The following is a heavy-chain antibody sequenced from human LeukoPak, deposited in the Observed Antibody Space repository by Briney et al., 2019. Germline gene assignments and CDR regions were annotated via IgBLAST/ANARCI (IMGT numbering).Heavy chain of an antibody. Sequence: SETLSLTCTVSGGSISSSSYYWGWIRQPPGKGLEWIGRIYTSGTTNYNPSLKSRVTISVDTSKKQFSLKLNSVTAADTAVYYCVGRRGDPYYYDSGTTTDAFDIWGQGTMVTVSS. CDR3: VGRRGDPYYYDSGTTTDAFDI. J-gene: IGHJ3*02. D-gene: IGHD3-10*01. CDR1: GGSISSSSYY. V-gene: IGHV4-39*07. CDR2: IYTSGTT.